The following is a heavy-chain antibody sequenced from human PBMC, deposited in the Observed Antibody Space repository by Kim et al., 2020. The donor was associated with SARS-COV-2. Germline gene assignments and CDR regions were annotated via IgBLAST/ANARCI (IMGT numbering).Heavy chain of an antibody. CDR1: GDSINNNRYF. J-gene: IGHJ4*02. D-gene: IGHD1-26*01. CDR3: TRRRSGSSQRDY. Sequence: SETLSLTCSVPGDSINNNRYFWGWIRQPPGKGLEWIANIYYSGTTYYNPSLKSRVTISVDTSKNQFSLKLSSVTAADTAVYYCTRRRSGSSQRDYWGQGTLVTVSS. V-gene: IGHV4-39*01. CDR2: IYYSGTT.